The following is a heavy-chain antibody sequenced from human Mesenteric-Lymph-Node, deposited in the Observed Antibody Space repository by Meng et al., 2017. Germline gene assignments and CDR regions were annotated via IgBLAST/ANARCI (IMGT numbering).Heavy chain of an antibody. D-gene: IGHD1-26*01. CDR2: IWYDGSNK. Sequence: GESLKISCAASGFTFSSYGMHWVRQAPGKGLEWVAVIWYDGSNKYYADSVKGRFTISRDNSKNTLYLQMNSLRAEDTAVYYCTREDYSGSYDYWGQGTLVTVSS. CDR3: TREDYSGSYDY. J-gene: IGHJ4*02. V-gene: IGHV3-33*01. CDR1: GFTFSSYG.